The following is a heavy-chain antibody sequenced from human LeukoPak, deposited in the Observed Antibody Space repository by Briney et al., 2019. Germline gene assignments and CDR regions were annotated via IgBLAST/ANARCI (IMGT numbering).Heavy chain of an antibody. CDR2: IRSKAYGGTT. J-gene: IGHJ6*04. CDR1: GFTFGDYA. CDR3: TRTMVRGVVPDYYYYGMDV. V-gene: IGHV3-49*04. D-gene: IGHD3-10*01. Sequence: PGGSLRLSCTASGFTFGDYAMSWVRQAPGKGLEWVGFIRSKAYGGTTEYAASVKGRFTISRDDSKSIAYLQMNSLKTEDTAAYYCTRTMVRGVVPDYYYYGMDVWGKGTTVTVSS.